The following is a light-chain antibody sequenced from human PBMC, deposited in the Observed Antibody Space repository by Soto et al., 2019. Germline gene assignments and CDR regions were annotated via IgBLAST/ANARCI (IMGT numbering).Light chain of an antibody. J-gene: IGKJ5*01. V-gene: IGKV3D-15*01. CDR3: QQYNDLPPIT. CDR2: GET. CDR1: QTGSTS. Sequence: SPATLSLQQGATAPPSSKASQTGSTSLSGYQQNPGQPPRLLIYGETFRATGIPDRFSGSGSGTEFTLTISSLQSEDFAVYYCQQYNDLPPITFGQGTRLEIK.